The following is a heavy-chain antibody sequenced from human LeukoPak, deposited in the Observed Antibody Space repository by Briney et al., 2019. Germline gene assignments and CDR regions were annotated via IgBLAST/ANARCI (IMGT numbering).Heavy chain of an antibody. CDR3: ARAFWGYIWFGELSRISKRGSDAFDV. CDR2: ISGSGGST. J-gene: IGHJ3*01. V-gene: IGHV3-23*01. Sequence: GGSLRLSCAASGFTFSSYAMSWVRQAPGKGLEWVSAISGSGGSTYYADSVKGRFTISRDNSKNTLYLQMNSLRAEDTAVYYCARAFWGYIWFGELSRISKRGSDAFDVWGQGTMVTVSS. D-gene: IGHD3-10*01. CDR1: GFTFSSYA.